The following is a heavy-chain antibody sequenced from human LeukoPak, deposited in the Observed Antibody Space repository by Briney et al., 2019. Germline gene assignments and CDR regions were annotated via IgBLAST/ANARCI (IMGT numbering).Heavy chain of an antibody. CDR3: ARDESITWDPHFHY. CDR2: MTTTGST. CDR1: GGSISGYY. V-gene: IGHV4-4*07. Sequence: SETLSLTCTVSGGSISGYYWSWIRQPAGKGLEWIGRMTTTGSTHYNPSLRSRISMSLDTSTNQFSLRLKSVTAADTAVYYCARDESITWDPHFHYWGQGTLVTVSS. J-gene: IGHJ4*02. D-gene: IGHD6-6*01.